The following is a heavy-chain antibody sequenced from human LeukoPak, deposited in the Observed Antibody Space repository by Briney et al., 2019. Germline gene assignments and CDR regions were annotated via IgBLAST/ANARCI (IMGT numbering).Heavy chain of an antibody. CDR3: ARDAPYYDFWSGSDAFDI. D-gene: IGHD3-3*01. CDR2: IYHSGST. V-gene: IGHV4-4*02. J-gene: IGHJ3*02. CDR1: GASISSNNW. Sequence: SETLSLTCAVSGASISSNNWWWSWVRQPPGKGLEWIGEIYHSGSTNYNPSLKSRVTMSVDTSKNQFSLKLSSVTAADTAVYYCARDAPYYDFWSGSDAFDIWGQGTMVTVSS.